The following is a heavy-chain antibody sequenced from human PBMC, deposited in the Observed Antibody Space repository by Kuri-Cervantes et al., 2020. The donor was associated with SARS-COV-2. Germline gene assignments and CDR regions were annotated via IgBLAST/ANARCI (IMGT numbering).Heavy chain of an antibody. D-gene: IGHD2-15*01. Sequence: GGSLRLSCAASGFTFSSYEMNWVRQAPGKGLEWVSAISGSGGSTYYADSVKGRFTISRDNSKNTLYLQMNSLRAEDTAVYYCAKILTPGYCSGGSCYLGDYWGQGTLVTVSS. J-gene: IGHJ4*02. CDR1: GFTFSSYE. V-gene: IGHV3-23*01. CDR3: AKILTPGYCSGGSCYLGDY. CDR2: ISGSGGST.